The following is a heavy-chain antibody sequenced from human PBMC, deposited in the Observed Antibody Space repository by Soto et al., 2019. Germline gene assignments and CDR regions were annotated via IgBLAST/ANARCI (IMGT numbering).Heavy chain of an antibody. Sequence: EVQLVESGGGLVQPGGSLRLSCAAAGFIFSDYDMNWVRQAPGKGLEWVSYISSSGSTIDYADSVKVRFTISRDNTKNSLYLQMNSLRAEDTAVYYCAREVDIVASFYYYGMDVWGQGTTVTVS. CDR2: ISSSGSTI. CDR3: AREVDIVASFYYYGMDV. CDR1: GFIFSDYD. V-gene: IGHV3-48*03. D-gene: IGHD5-12*01. J-gene: IGHJ6*02.